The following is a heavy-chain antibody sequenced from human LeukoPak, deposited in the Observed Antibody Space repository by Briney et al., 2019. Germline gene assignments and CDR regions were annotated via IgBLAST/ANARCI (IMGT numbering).Heavy chain of an antibody. V-gene: IGHV3-66*01. CDR3: ARVGAVAAADC. D-gene: IGHD6-19*01. CDR2: IFSGDST. CDR1: GFIVSSKY. J-gene: IGHJ4*02. Sequence: QPGGSLRLSCAASGFIVSSKYMSRVRQAPGKGLEWVSIIFSGDSTYYADSVKGRFTISRDNSKNTVYLQMNSLRAEDTAVYYCARVGAVAAADCWGQGTLVTVSS.